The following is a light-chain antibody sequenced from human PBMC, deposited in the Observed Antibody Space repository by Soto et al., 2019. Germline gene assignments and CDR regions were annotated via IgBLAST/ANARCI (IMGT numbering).Light chain of an antibody. CDR1: QGISSA. CDR2: DAS. Sequence: AIQLTQSPSSLSASVGDRVTITCRASQGISSALACYQQKPGKAPKLLIYDASSLESGVPSRFSGSRSGTDFTLTISSLQPEDFATYYCQQFNNYPLTFGGGTKVEIK. CDR3: QQFNNYPLT. J-gene: IGKJ4*01. V-gene: IGKV1-13*01.